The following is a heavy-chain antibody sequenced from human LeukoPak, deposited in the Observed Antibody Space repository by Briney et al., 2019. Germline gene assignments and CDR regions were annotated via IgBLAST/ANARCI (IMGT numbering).Heavy chain of an antibody. V-gene: IGHV3-23*01. CDR1: GFTFSSYA. CDR2: ISGSGGST. Sequence: GGSLRLSCAASGFTFSSYAMSWVRQAPGKGLEWVSAISGSGGSTYYADSVKGRFTISRDNSKNTLYLQMNSLRAEDTAVYYCAIRAHAYYYYYMDVSGKGTTVTVSS. CDR3: AIRAHAYYYYYMDV. D-gene: IGHD4-17*01. J-gene: IGHJ6*03.